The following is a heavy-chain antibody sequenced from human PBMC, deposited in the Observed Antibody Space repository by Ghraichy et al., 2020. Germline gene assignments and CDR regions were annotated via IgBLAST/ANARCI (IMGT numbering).Heavy chain of an antibody. D-gene: IGHD7-27*01. CDR3: AKEMGMTPIPDY. V-gene: IGHV3-30*02. CDR1: GFTFSSYG. Sequence: GGSLRLSCAASGFTFSSYGMHWVRQAPGKGLEWVAFIRYDGSNKYYADSVKGRFTISRDNSKNTLYLQMNSLRAEDTAVYYCAKEMGMTPIPDYWGQGTLVTVSS. CDR2: IRYDGSNK. J-gene: IGHJ4*02.